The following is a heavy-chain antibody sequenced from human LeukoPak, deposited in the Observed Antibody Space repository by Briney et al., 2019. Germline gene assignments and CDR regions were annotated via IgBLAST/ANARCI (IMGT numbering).Heavy chain of an antibody. Sequence: GGSLRLSCAASGLTFSNAGMIWVRQAPGKGLEWFGRIKRKSDGETTDYATPVKGRFTISRDDSKNTLYLQMNSLKSEDTAVYYCTTELDIRPNHYWGQGTLVTVSS. CDR1: GLTFSNAG. D-gene: IGHD3-22*01. CDR3: TTELDIRPNHY. CDR2: IKRKSDGETT. V-gene: IGHV3-15*01. J-gene: IGHJ4*02.